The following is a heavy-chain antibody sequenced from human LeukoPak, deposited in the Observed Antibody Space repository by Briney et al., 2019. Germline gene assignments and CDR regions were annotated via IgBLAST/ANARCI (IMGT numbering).Heavy chain of an antibody. Sequence: GGSLRLSCAASGFTFSSYAMSWVRQAPGKGLEWVSAISGSGGSTYYADSVKGRFTISRDNSKNTLYLQMNSLRAEDTAVYYCAKGSPYGSGSYYTAPSVEINWFDPWGQGTLVTVSS. CDR1: GFTFSSYA. V-gene: IGHV3-23*01. CDR2: ISGSGGST. CDR3: AKGSPYGSGSYYTAPSVEINWFDP. D-gene: IGHD3-10*01. J-gene: IGHJ5*02.